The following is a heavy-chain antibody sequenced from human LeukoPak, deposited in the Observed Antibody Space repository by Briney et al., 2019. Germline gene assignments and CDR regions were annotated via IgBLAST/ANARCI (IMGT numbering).Heavy chain of an antibody. J-gene: IGHJ6*03. D-gene: IGHD3-10*01. CDR2: IIPIFGTA. V-gene: IGHV1-69*05. CDR1: GGTFSSYA. Sequence: ASVKVSCKASGGTFSSYAISWVRQAPGQGLEWMGGIIPIFGTANYAQKFQGRVTITTDESTSTAYMELSSLRSEDTAVYYCARAPITMVRRYYYMDVWGKGTTVTVSS. CDR3: ARAPITMVRRYYYMDV.